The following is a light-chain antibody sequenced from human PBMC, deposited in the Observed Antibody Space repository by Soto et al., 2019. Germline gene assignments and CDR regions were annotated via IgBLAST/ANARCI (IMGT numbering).Light chain of an antibody. J-gene: IGKJ1*01. Sequence: EIVLTQSPGTLSLSPGERATLSCRASQSISSTYLALYRQKPGQAPRLLIYAASSRATGIPDRFSGSGSGTDFTLTISRLEPEDFAVYYCQQYYASSWTFGQGTRVEIK. CDR1: QSISSTY. CDR2: AAS. V-gene: IGKV3-20*01. CDR3: QQYYASSWT.